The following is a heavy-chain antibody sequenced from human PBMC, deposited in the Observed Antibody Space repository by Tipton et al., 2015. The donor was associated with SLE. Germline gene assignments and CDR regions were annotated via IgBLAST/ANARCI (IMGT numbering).Heavy chain of an antibody. CDR3: ARSLVWSGYFGFMDV. Sequence: SLRLSCAASGFTFSNYGMHWVRQAPGKGLEWVAVIGYDGSNKYYADSVKGRITISRDNSKNTLYLQMNSLKAEDTAVYYCARSLVWSGYFGFMDVWGKGTTVTVSS. D-gene: IGHD3-3*01. J-gene: IGHJ6*03. CDR2: IGYDGSNK. CDR1: GFTFSNYG. V-gene: IGHV3-33*08.